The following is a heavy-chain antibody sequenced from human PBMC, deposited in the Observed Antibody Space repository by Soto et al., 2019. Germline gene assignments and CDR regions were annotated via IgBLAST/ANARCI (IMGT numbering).Heavy chain of an antibody. CDR3: STDRRIASSDY. V-gene: IGHV3-15*01. CDR2: VKSKSDGETT. CDR1: GFTFTNAW. D-gene: IGHD2-21*01. J-gene: IGHJ4*02. Sequence: EVQLVESGGGLVKPGESLRLSCAASGFTFTNAWMGWVRQAPGKGLEWVGRVKSKSDGETTDYAAPVKGRFTISRDDSKNKLYLQMNSLNAEDTAVYYCSTDRRIASSDYWGQGTLVTVSS.